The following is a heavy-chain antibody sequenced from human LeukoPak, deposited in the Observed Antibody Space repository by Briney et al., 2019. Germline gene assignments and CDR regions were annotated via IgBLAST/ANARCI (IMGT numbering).Heavy chain of an antibody. CDR2: IKQDGSEK. CDR3: ARALGRVQPYYYNYGMDV. CDR1: GFTVSASD. V-gene: IGHV3-7*01. J-gene: IGHJ6*02. D-gene: IGHD1-1*01. Sequence: GGSLRLSCTASGFTVSASDMNWVRQAPGKGLEWVANIKQDGSEKYYVDSVKGRFTISRDNAKNSLYLQMNSLRAEDTAVYYCARALGRVQPYYYNYGMDVWGQGTTVTVSS.